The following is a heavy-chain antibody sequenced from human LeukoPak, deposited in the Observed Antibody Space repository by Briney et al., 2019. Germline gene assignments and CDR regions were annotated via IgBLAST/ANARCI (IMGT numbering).Heavy chain of an antibody. J-gene: IGHJ4*02. D-gene: IGHD2-15*01. CDR2: ISSSSSSYI. Sequence: GGSLRLSCAASGFTFSSYSMNWVRQAPGKGLEWVSSISSSSSSYIYYADSVKGRFTISRDNAKNSLYLQMNSLRAEDTAVYYCAREISRVVVAATHGVGYWGQGTLVTVSS. V-gene: IGHV3-21*01. CDR3: AREISRVVVAATHGVGY. CDR1: GFTFSSYS.